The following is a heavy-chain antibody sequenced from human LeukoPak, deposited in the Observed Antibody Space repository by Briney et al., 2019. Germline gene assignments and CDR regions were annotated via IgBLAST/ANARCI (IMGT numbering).Heavy chain of an antibody. J-gene: IGHJ6*02. Sequence: SETLSLTCTVSGGSISSGGYYWSWIRQHPGKGLEWIGYIYYSGSTYYNPSLKSRVTISVDTSKNQFSPKLSSVTAADTAVYYCARARVVPAARNWYYYYGMDVWGQGTTVTVSS. D-gene: IGHD2-2*01. CDR3: ARARVVPAARNWYYYYGMDV. CDR2: IYYSGST. CDR1: GGSISSGGYY. V-gene: IGHV4-31*03.